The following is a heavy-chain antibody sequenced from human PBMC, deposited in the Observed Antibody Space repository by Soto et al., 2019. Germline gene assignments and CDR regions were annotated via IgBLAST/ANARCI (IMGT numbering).Heavy chain of an antibody. Sequence: PSQTLSLTCAISGDSVSSNGAGWNWIRQSPSRGLEWLGRTYYQSKWYNDYAVFVKSRIAIDPDTSKNQFSLQLNFVSPDDTAVYYCARGWLRDGFDIWGQGTMVTVSS. CDR3: ARGWLRDGFDI. CDR1: GDSVSSNGAG. V-gene: IGHV6-1*01. J-gene: IGHJ3*02. D-gene: IGHD5-12*01. CDR2: TYYQSKWYN.